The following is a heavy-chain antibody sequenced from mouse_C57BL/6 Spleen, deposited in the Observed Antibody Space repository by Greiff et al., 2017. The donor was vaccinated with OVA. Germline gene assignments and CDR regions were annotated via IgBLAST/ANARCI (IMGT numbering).Heavy chain of an antibody. CDR3: TRERDSSGYGFAY. V-gene: IGHV5-9-1*02. CDR2: ISSGGDYI. D-gene: IGHD3-2*02. Sequence: EVKLVESGEGLVKPGGSLKLSCAASGFTFSSYAMSWVRQTPEKRLEWVAYISSGGDYIYYADTVKGRFTLSRDNSRNTRYLQISNLKTEDTAMYYCTRERDSSGYGFAYWGQGTLVTVSA. J-gene: IGHJ3*01. CDR1: GFTFSSYA.